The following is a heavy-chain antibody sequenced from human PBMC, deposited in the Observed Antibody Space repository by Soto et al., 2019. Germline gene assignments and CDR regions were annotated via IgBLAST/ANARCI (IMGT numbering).Heavy chain of an antibody. CDR1: GYTFTSYG. D-gene: IGHD3-10*01. CDR2: ISAYNGNT. V-gene: IGHV1-18*04. J-gene: IGHJ6*01. Sequence: ASVKVSCKASGYTFTSYGISWVRQAPGQGLEGMGWISAYNGNTNYAQKLQGRGTMTTDTSTSTAYMELRRLRSDDTAGNYCATVHITRVGGATRYYYYGMEVWGRGSTVAV. CDR3: ATVHITRVGGATRYYYYGMEV.